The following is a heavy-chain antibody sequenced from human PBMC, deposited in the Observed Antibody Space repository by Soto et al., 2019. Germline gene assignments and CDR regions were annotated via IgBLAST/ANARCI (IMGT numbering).Heavy chain of an antibody. D-gene: IGHD1-1*01. J-gene: IGHJ4*02. CDR3: ARTGDGHHDFLDY. V-gene: IGHV3-7*01. CDR1: GFTFSSYW. Sequence: GGSLRLSCAASGFTFSSYWMNWVRQTPGKGLKWVANINQDGNEDNLLDSVKGRFTISRDNAKNSLFLQMNSLRVDDTAVYYCARTGDGHHDFLDYWGQGALVTVSS. CDR2: INQDGNED.